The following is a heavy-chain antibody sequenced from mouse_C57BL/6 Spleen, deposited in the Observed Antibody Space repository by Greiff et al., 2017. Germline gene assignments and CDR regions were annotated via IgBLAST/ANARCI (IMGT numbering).Heavy chain of an antibody. CDR1: GYTFNSYW. V-gene: IGHV1-64*01. J-gene: IGHJ1*03. D-gene: IGHD2-4*01. CDR2: IHPNSGST. CDR3: ARVGRCDYDGDWYFDV. Sequence: QVQLQQPGAELVKPGASVKLSCKASGYTFNSYWMHWVKQRPGQGLEWIGMIHPNSGSTNYNEKFKSKATLTVDKSSSTAYMQLSSLTSEDAAVYYCARVGRCDYDGDWYFDVWGTGTSVTVSS.